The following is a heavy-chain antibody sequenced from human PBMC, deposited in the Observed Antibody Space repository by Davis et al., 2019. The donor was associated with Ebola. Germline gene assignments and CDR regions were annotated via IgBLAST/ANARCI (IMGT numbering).Heavy chain of an antibody. D-gene: IGHD3-10*01. Sequence: PGGSLRLSCAASGFTFSSYGMHWVRQAPGKGLEWVAVIWYDGSNKYYADSVKGRFTISRDNSKNTLYLQMNSLRAKDTAVYYCARDDSAGFGELFLTTSPDYWGQGTLVTVSS. CDR2: IWYDGSNK. CDR3: ARDDSAGFGELFLTTSPDY. CDR1: GFTFSSYG. V-gene: IGHV3-33*01. J-gene: IGHJ4*02.